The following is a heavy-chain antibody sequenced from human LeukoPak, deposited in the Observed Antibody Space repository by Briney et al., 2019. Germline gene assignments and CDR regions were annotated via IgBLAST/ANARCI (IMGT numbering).Heavy chain of an antibody. J-gene: IGHJ4*02. V-gene: IGHV3-66*01. CDR1: GFTVSSNY. CDR3: ARDYYDSSGYRFDY. Sequence: GGSLRLSCAASGFTVSSNYMSWVRQAPGKGLEWVSVIYSGGSTYYADSVKGRFTISRDNSKNTLYLQMNSLRAEDTATYYCARDYYDSSGYRFDYWGQGTLVTVSS. CDR2: IYSGGST. D-gene: IGHD3-22*01.